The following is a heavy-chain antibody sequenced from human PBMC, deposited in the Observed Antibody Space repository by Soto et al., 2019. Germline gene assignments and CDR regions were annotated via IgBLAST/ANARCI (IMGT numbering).Heavy chain of an antibody. D-gene: IGHD2-8*02. J-gene: IGHJ4*01. V-gene: IGHV3-15*07. Sequence: GGSLRLSCAGSGFPFSNAWINWVRHVPGKGLEWVGRIKSRALGGTTDFAAPVRGRFAITRDDSRNVAYMQMNSLHTEDNAVYYCTTDFYISMVLVRFDYWGHGSLVTVSS. CDR1: GFPFSNAW. CDR3: TTDFYISMVLVRFDY. CDR2: IKSRALGGTT.